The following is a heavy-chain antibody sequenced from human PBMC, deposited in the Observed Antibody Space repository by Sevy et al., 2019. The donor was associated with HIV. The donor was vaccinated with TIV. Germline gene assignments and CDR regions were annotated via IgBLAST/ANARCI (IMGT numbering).Heavy chain of an antibody. CDR2: IIPIFGTA. Sequence: ASLKVSCKASGGTFSSYAISWVRQAPGQGLEWMGGIIPIFGTANYAQKFQGRVTITADESTSTAYMELSSLRSEDTAVYYCARSEAKAGELLYYFDYWGQGTLVTVSS. J-gene: IGHJ4*02. D-gene: IGHD3-10*01. CDR1: GGTFSSYA. V-gene: IGHV1-69*13. CDR3: ARSEAKAGELLYYFDY.